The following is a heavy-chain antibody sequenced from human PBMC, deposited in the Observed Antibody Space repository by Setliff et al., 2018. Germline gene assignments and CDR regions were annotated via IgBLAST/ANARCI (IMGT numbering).Heavy chain of an antibody. CDR2: IYYTGSP. CDR1: GGSISGYY. J-gene: IGHJ4*02. Sequence: SETLSLTCTVSGGSISGYYWSWIRQPPGKGLEWIGNIYYTGSPSYSPSLRSRGTISVDTSKNKFFLSLSSVTAADTAVYYCARGGYNGYAVFDDWGQGALVTVSS. CDR3: ARGGYNGYAVFDD. V-gene: IGHV4-59*01. D-gene: IGHD5-12*01.